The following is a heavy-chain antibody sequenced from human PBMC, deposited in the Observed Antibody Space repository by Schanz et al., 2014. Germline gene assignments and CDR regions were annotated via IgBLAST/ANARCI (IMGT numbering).Heavy chain of an antibody. CDR1: GGSISSATYY. J-gene: IGHJ5*02. Sequence: QVQLQESGPGLVKPSQTLSLTCTVSGGSISSATYYWSWVRQPAGKGLEWIGRIYSRGSSTYNPSRKRRVTISVDTSNNQSSQKLNSVTAADTAVYYCARGGSVATIAPYTWFDPWGQGTLVTVSS. CDR3: ARGGSVATIAPYTWFDP. D-gene: IGHD5-12*01. V-gene: IGHV4-61*02. CDR2: IYSRGSS.